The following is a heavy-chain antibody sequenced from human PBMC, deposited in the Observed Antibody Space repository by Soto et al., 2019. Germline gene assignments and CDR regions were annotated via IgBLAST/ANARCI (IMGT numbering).Heavy chain of an antibody. CDR1: GFTFSNYD. CDR2: IGTAGDT. Sequence: GGSLRLSCAASGFTFSNYDMHWVRQVTGKGLEWVSIIGTAGDTYYPGSVKGRFTISRENAKNTLYLQMNSRRAEDTAVYYCARDSYERITIFGVVILPYGMDVWGQGTTVTVSS. CDR3: ARDSYERITIFGVVILPYGMDV. V-gene: IGHV3-13*01. J-gene: IGHJ6*02. D-gene: IGHD3-3*01.